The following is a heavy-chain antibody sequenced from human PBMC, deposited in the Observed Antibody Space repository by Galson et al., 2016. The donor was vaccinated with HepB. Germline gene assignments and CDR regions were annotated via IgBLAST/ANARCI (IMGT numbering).Heavy chain of an antibody. CDR3: AKDINPVSYYSGHDY. J-gene: IGHJ4*02. CDR1: GFTFDDYT. CDR2: INWDGGSR. Sequence: SLRLSCATSGFTFDDYTMNWVRQAPGKGLEWVSLINWDGGSRYYADSVQGRFTISRDNSKNSLYLQMNSLTTEDTAFYYCAKDINPVSYYSGHDYWGQGTLVTVSS. D-gene: IGHD2-15*01. V-gene: IGHV3-43*01.